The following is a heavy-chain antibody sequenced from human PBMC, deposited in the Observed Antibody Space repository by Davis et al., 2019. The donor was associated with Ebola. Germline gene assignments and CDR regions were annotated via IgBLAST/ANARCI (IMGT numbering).Heavy chain of an antibody. V-gene: IGHV5-51*01. CDR2: IYPGDSDT. CDR3: ARQGYCNSTSCNNWFDP. Sequence: GESLKISCKGSGYSFTNYWIGWVRQMPGRGLEWLGIIYPGDSDTIYSPSFQGQVTISADKSINTAYLQWSSLKASDTAMYYCARQGYCNSTSCNNWFDPWGQGTLVTVSS. CDR1: GYSFTNYW. D-gene: IGHD2-2*01. J-gene: IGHJ5*02.